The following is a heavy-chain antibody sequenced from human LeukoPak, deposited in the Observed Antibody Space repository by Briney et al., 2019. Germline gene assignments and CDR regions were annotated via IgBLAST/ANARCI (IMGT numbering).Heavy chain of an antibody. CDR1: GFTFSSYA. D-gene: IGHD6-19*01. V-gene: IGHV3-15*01. Sequence: PGGSLRLSCAASGFTFSSYAMSWVRQAPGKGLEWVARIKSRIDGGTIDHAAPVKGRFTISRDDSKNTLYLQMNSLKTEDTAVYYCTTDHLLQYSSGWFRPGTGYWGQGTLVTVSS. J-gene: IGHJ4*02. CDR3: TTDHLLQYSSGWFRPGTGY. CDR2: IKSRIDGGTI.